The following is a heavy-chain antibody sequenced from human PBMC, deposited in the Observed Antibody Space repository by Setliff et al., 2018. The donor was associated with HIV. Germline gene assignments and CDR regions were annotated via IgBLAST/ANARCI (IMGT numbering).Heavy chain of an antibody. J-gene: IGHJ1*01. D-gene: IGHD5-12*01. Sequence: PSETLSLTCTVSGGSISSSTYYWGWIRQSPGKGLQWIGSIHYSGSTYYNPSLESRVTISVDTSENQFSLKLNSVTAGDTAVYYCARRGYDFLGYFQHWGHGTLVTVSS. CDR2: IHYSGST. V-gene: IGHV4-39*01. CDR1: GGSISSSTYY. CDR3: ARRGYDFLGYFQH.